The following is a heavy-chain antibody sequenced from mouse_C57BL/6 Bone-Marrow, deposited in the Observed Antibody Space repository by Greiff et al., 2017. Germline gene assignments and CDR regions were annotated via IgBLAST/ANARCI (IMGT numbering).Heavy chain of an antibody. Sequence: KVVESGGDLVKPGGSLKLSCAASGFTFSSYGMSWVRQTPNKRLEWVATISSGGSYTYYPDSVKGRFTISRDNAKNTLYLQMSSLKSEDTAMYYCARRSYYDYDGAGYWGQGTTLTVSS. CDR3: ARRSYYDYDGAGY. CDR1: GFTFSSYG. D-gene: IGHD2-4*01. CDR2: ISSGGSYT. V-gene: IGHV5-6*02. J-gene: IGHJ2*01.